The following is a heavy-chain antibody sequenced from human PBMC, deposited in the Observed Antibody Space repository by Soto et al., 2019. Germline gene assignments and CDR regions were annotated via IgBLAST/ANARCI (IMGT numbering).Heavy chain of an antibody. CDR1: GYTFTSYY. V-gene: IGHV1-46*01. Sequence: QVQLVQSGAEVKKPGASVKVSCKASGYTFTSYYMHWVRQAPGQGLEWMGIINPSGGSTSYAQKFQGRVTMTRDTSTSTVYRELSSLRSEDTAVYYCAREPRYSYGQTSGDAFDYWGQGTLVTVSS. CDR2: INPSGGST. CDR3: AREPRYSYGQTSGDAFDY. J-gene: IGHJ4*02. D-gene: IGHD5-18*01.